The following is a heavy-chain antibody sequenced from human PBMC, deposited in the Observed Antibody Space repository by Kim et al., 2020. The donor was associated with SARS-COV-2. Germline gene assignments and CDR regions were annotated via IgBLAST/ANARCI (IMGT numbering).Heavy chain of an antibody. CDR3: TRDHLPDYYDSSGSAFD. CDR2: IDWNGGST. CDR1: GYTFEEYG. V-gene: IGHV3-20*04. J-gene: IGHJ3*02. Sequence: GGSLRLSCAVSGYTFEEYGMSWVRQVPGKGLEWVSGIDWNGGSTGYADSVKGRFTISRDNAKNSLYLQMNSLRAEDTAMYYCTRDHLPDYYDSSGSAFD. D-gene: IGHD3-22*01.